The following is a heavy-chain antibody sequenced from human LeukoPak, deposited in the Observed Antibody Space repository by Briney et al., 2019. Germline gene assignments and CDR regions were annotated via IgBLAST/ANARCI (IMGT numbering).Heavy chain of an antibody. CDR1: GFTFSAYG. V-gene: IGHV3-23*01. Sequence: GGSLRLSCAASGFTFSAYGMSWVRQSPRKGLEWGSGVSGADGTTYYADSVKGRFTISRDNSKSTLYLQMNNLRAEDTAVYYCAKHWSYCSTTSCFFNYYYYYMDVWGKGTTVTVSS. D-gene: IGHD2-2*01. J-gene: IGHJ6*03. CDR3: AKHWSYCSTTSCFFNYYYYYMDV. CDR2: VSGADGTT.